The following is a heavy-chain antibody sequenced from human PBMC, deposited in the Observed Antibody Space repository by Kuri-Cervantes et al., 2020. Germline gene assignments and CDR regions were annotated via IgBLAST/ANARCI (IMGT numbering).Heavy chain of an antibody. J-gene: IGHJ4*02. D-gene: IGHD6-19*01. CDR2: INHSGST. Sequence: GSLRLSCAVYGGSFSGYYWSWIRQPPGKGLEWIGEINHSGSTNYNPSPKSRVTISVDTSKNQFSLKLSSVTAADTAVYYHARARRRQWLSTSFDYWGQGTLVTVSS. V-gene: IGHV4-34*01. CDR1: GGSFSGYY. CDR3: ARARRRQWLSTSFDY.